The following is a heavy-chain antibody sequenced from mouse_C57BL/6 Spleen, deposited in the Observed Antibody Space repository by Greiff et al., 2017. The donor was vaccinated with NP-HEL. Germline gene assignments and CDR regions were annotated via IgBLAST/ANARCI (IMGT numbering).Heavy chain of an antibody. CDR2: IDPSDSYT. V-gene: IGHV1-50*01. CDR3: ARPGSSRYFDV. Sequence: QVQLQQPGAELVKPGASVKLSCKASGYTFTSYWMQWVKQRPGQGLEWIGEIDPSDSYTNYNQKFKGKATLTVDTSSITAYMQLSSLTSEDSAVYYCARPGSSRYFDVWGTGTTVTVSS. CDR1: GYTFTSYW. D-gene: IGHD1-1*01. J-gene: IGHJ1*03.